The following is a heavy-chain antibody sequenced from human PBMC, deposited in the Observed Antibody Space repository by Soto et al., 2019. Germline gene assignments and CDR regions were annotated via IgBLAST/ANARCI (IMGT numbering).Heavy chain of an antibody. CDR2: IIPMYGPA. Sequence: QVPLVQSGAEVKKPGSSVTVSCKASGGTFSSYAIHWVRQAPGQGLEWMGGIIPMYGPAKYAQRFQVRVTITADESTTTVYMGLTRLTAQDAAVYYCARVTSMVRGVIDNWFDPWGHGTMVTVSS. J-gene: IGHJ5*02. D-gene: IGHD3-10*01. CDR1: GGTFSSYA. V-gene: IGHV1-69*01. CDR3: ARVTSMVRGVIDNWFDP.